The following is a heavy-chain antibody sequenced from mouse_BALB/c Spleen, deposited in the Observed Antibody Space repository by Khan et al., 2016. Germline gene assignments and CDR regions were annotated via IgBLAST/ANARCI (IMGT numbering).Heavy chain of an antibody. CDR2: ISYSGST. J-gene: IGHJ4*01. CDR3: ARGEGNYDRMGY. D-gene: IGHD2-1*01. V-gene: IGHV3-2*02. Sequence: EVQLQESGPGLVKPSQSLSLTCTVTGYSITSDYAWNWIRQFPGNKLEWMGYISYSGSTSYNPSLKSRISITRDTSKNQFFLQLNSVTTEDTATXYCARGEGNYDRMGYWGQGTSVTVSS. CDR1: GYSITSDYA.